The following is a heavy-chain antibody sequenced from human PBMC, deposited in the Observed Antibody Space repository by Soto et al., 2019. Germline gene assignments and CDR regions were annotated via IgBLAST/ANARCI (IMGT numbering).Heavy chain of an antibody. J-gene: IGHJ4*02. CDR2: ISGSGGST. Sequence: PGGSLRLSCAASGFTFSSYAMSWVRQAPGKGLEWVSAISGSGGSTYYADSVKGRLTISRDNSKNTLFLQMNNLRAADTAVYYCARRASGGTYFDYWGQGTLVTVSS. D-gene: IGHD1-26*01. V-gene: IGHV3-23*01. CDR3: ARRASGGTYFDY. CDR1: GFTFSSYA.